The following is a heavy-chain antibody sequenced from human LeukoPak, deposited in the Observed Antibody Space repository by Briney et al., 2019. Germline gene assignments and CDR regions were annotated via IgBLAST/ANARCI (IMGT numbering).Heavy chain of an antibody. D-gene: IGHD2-2*01. CDR3: ARGARCSSTSCYAGRWWMVVRKPMDYYYYGMDV. Sequence: SETLSLTCAVYGGSFSGYYWSWIRQPPGKGLEWIGEINHSGSTNYNPSLKSRVTISVDTSKNQFSLKLSPVTAADTAVYYCARGARCSSTSCYAGRWWMVVRKPMDYYYYGMDVWGQGTTVTVSS. CDR2: INHSGST. V-gene: IGHV4-34*01. J-gene: IGHJ6*02. CDR1: GGSFSGYY.